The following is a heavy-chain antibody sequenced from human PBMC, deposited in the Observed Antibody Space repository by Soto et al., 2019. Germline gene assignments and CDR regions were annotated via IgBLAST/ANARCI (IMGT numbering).Heavy chain of an antibody. CDR3: ARDHYYGSGSYFDYYYGMDV. D-gene: IGHD3-10*01. CDR1: GGSISSYY. CDR2: IYYSGST. V-gene: IGHV4-59*01. Sequence: SETLSLTCTVSGGSISSYYWSWIRQPPGEGLEWIGYIYYSGSTNYNPSLKSRVTISVDTSKNQFSLKLSSVTAADTAVYYCARDHYYGSGSYFDYYYGMDVWGQGTTVTVSS. J-gene: IGHJ6*02.